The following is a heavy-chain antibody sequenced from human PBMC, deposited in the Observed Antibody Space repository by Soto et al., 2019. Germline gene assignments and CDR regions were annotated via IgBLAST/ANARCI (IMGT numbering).Heavy chain of an antibody. Sequence: EVQVLESGGGLVQPGGSLRLSCAASGFTFSTYAMNWVRQAPGKGLEWVSTISGSGDFTYYAESVKGRFIISRDNFKNTVFLHMNSLRAEDTAVYYCAKRGVDIGATSAINFDFWGQGTLVTVSS. CDR2: ISGSGDFT. V-gene: IGHV3-23*01. CDR3: AKRGVDIGATSAINFDF. D-gene: IGHD2-2*03. CDR1: GFTFSTYA. J-gene: IGHJ4*02.